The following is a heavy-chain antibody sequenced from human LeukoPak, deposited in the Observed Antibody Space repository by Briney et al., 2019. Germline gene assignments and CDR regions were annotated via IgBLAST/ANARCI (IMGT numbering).Heavy chain of an antibody. Sequence: ASVKVSCKASGYTFTGYYMHWVRQAPGQGLEWMGWINTNTGNPTYAQGFTGRFVFSLDTSVSTAYLQISSLKAEDTAVYYCARDNPITPNDYWGQGTLVTVSS. V-gene: IGHV7-4-1*02. CDR3: ARDNPITPNDY. CDR2: INTNTGNP. J-gene: IGHJ4*02. D-gene: IGHD3-10*01. CDR1: GYTFTGYY.